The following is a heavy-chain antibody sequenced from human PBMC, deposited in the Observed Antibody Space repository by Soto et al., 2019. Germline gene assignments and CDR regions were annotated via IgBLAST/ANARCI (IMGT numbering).Heavy chain of an antibody. D-gene: IGHD2-8*01. CDR3: ARGHSTDCSNGVCSFFYYQGMDV. CDR1: GYSFTDYH. CDR2: INPKSGGT. J-gene: IGHJ6*01. Sequence: ASVNVSCKAPGYSFTDYHIHWVRQAPGQGLEWLGRINPKSGGTSTAQKFQGWVTMTRERSISTVYMELTRQRSDDTAVYFCARGHSTDCSNGVCSFFYYQGMDVWGQRTSVTVSS. V-gene: IGHV1-2*04.